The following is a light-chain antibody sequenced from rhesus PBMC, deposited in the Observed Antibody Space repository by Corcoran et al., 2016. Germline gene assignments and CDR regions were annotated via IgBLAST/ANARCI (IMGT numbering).Light chain of an antibody. CDR3: EQTLQTPWT. CDR1: QSLLHSNGYTY. J-gene: IGKJ1*01. Sequence: DIVMTQTPLSLSVTPGEPASISCRSSQSLLHSNGYTYLHWYLQKPGQSPQLLIYEGSNRASGVPDRVSGSGSGTDFTLKISRVEAEDVWVYYCEQTLQTPWTFDQGTKVEIK. V-gene: IGKV2-78*01. CDR2: EGS.